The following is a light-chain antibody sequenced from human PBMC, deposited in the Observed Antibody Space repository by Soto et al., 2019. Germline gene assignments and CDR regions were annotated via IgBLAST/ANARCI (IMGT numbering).Light chain of an antibody. CDR2: GAS. J-gene: IGKJ1*01. V-gene: IGKV3-20*01. CDR1: QSVRSN. CDR3: QQYGSSPT. Sequence: EIVLTQSPATLSLSPGERATLSCRASQSVRSNLAWYQQKPGQAPRLLIYGASSRATGIPDRFSGSGSGTDFTLTISRLEPEDFAVYYCQQYGSSPTFGQGTKVDI.